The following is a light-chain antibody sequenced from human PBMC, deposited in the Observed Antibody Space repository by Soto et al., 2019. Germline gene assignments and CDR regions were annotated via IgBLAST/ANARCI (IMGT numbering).Light chain of an antibody. J-gene: IGLJ3*02. Sequence: QAVVTQEPSFSVSPGGTITLTCGLSSGSVSTTNYPSWYQQTPGQPPRTLIYTTNTRSSGVPDRFSGSILGNQADLPIAGAKADDESNYYCVLFVGSAWVFGGGTKLTVL. CDR2: TTN. V-gene: IGLV8-61*01. CDR3: VLFVGSAWV. CDR1: SGSVSTTNY.